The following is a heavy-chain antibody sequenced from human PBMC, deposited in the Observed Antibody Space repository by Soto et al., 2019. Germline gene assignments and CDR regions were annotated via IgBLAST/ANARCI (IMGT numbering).Heavy chain of an antibody. CDR1: GFTFSTYG. CDR3: AKGDSSSWLISDAFDI. J-gene: IGHJ3*02. CDR2: ISYDGSDK. Sequence: QVQLVESGGGVVHPGRSLRLSCAASGFTFSTYGMHWVRQAPGKGLEWVAVISYDGSDKYHADSVRGRFTISRDNSKNTLYLQMNSLRAEDTAVYYCAKGDSSSWLISDAFDICGQGTKVTVSS. V-gene: IGHV3-30*18. D-gene: IGHD6-13*01.